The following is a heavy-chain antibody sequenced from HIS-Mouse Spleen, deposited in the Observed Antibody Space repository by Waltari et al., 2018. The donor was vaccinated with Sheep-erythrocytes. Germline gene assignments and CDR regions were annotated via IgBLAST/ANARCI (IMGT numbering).Heavy chain of an antibody. J-gene: IGHJ4*02. D-gene: IGHD4-17*01. CDR3: ARVAAVTTYYFDY. V-gene: IGHV3-21*01. Sequence: EVKLVESGGGLVKPGGSLRLSCAASGFPFSSSSLNWVRQAPGKGLEWVSSISSSSSYIYYADSVKGRFTISRDNAKNSLYLQMNSLRAEDTAVYYCARVAAVTTYYFDYWGQGTLVTVSS. CDR1: GFPFSSSS. CDR2: ISSSSSYI.